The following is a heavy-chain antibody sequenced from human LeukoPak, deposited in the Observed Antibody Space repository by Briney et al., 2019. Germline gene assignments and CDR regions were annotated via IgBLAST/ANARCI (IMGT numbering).Heavy chain of an antibody. CDR3: ASIKRQQWLVPISDYYYYMDV. CDR1: GGSISSSSYY. CDR2: INHSGST. D-gene: IGHD6-19*01. Sequence: SETLSLTCTVSGGSISSSSYYWGWIRQPPGKGLEWIGEINHSGSTNYNPSLKSRVTISVDTSKNQFSLKLSSVTAADTAVYYCASIKRQQWLVPISDYYYYMDVWGKGTTVTISS. J-gene: IGHJ6*03. V-gene: IGHV4-39*07.